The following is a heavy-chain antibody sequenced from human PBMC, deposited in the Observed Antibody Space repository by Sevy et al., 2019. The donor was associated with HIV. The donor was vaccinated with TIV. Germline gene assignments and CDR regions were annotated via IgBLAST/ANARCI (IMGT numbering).Heavy chain of an antibody. Sequence: GGSLRLSCAASGFTFSTYGMHWVRQAPGKGLEWVAFIRFDGTIQYFTDSVKGRLTISRDNSKNTLYLQMNSLRAEDTAEYFCAKVLNIVVVPAAIDYYYGMDVWGQGTTVTVSS. CDR2: IRFDGTIQ. V-gene: IGHV3-30*02. CDR3: AKVLNIVVVPAAIDYYYGMDV. J-gene: IGHJ6*02. D-gene: IGHD2-2*01. CDR1: GFTFSTYG.